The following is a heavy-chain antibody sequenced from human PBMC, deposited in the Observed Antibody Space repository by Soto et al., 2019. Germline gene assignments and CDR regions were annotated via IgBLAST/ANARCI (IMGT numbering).Heavy chain of an antibody. CDR2: MNPNSGNT. CDR1: GYTFTSYD. V-gene: IGHV1-8*01. J-gene: IGHJ6*02. D-gene: IGHD3-22*01. CDR3: ARDSYDSSGYLYSYYYYGMDV. Sequence: ASVKVSCKASGYTFTSYDINWVRQATGQGLEWMGWMNPNSGNTGYAQKFQGRVTMTRNTSISTAYMELSSLRSEDTAVYYCARDSYDSSGYLYSYYYYGMDVWGQGTTVTVSS.